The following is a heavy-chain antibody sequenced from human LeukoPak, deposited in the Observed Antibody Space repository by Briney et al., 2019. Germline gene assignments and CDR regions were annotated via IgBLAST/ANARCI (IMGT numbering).Heavy chain of an antibody. CDR3: AKDDAWLQYGN. V-gene: IGHV3-53*01. Sequence: GGSLRLSCTASGFTVSTNYMSWVRQAPGKGLEWVSVIYSGGSTYYADSVRGRFTISRDNYKNTLYLQMNSLRAEDTAVYYCAKDDAWLQYGNWGRGTLVTVSS. J-gene: IGHJ4*02. CDR1: GFTVSTNY. CDR2: IYSGGST. D-gene: IGHD5-24*01.